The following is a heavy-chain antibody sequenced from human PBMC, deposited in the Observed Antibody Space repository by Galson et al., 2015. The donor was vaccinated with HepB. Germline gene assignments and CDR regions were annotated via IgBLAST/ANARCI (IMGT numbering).Heavy chain of an antibody. D-gene: IGHD4-17*01. V-gene: IGHV3-30*03. CDR3: LGDPSDY. CDR1: GFTFSSYG. CDR2: ISYDGSNK. J-gene: IGHJ4*02. Sequence: SLRLSCAASGFTFSSYGMHWVRQAPGKGLEWVAVISYDGSNKYYADSVKGRFTISRDNSKNTLYLQMNSLRAEDTAVYYCLGDPSDYWGQGTLVTVSS.